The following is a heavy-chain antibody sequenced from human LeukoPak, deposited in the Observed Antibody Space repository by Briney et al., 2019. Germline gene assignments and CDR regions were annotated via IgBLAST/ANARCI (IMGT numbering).Heavy chain of an antibody. D-gene: IGHD5-12*01. CDR2: ISYDGSNK. CDR3: AREGQFSGYDSPGDN. V-gene: IGHV3-30-3*01. CDR1: GFTFSSYA. Sequence: GGSLRLSCAASGFTFSSYAMHWVRQAPGKGLEWVAVISYDGSNKYYADSVKGRFTISRDNSKNTLYLQMNSLRAEDTAVYYCAREGQFSGYDSPGDNWGQGTLVTVSS. J-gene: IGHJ4*02.